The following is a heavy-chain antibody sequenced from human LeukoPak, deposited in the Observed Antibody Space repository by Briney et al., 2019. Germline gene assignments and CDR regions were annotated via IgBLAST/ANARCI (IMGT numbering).Heavy chain of an antibody. CDR2: ISYDGSNK. V-gene: IGHV3-30*17. J-gene: IGHJ4*02. Sequence: GSLRLSCAASGFTFSSYAMHWVRQAPGKGLEWVAVISYDGSNKYYADSVKGRFTISRDNSKNTLYRQMNSLRAEDTAVYYCARGGQLDYWGQGTLVTVSS. CDR3: ARGGQLDY. D-gene: IGHD2-2*01. CDR1: GFTFSSYA.